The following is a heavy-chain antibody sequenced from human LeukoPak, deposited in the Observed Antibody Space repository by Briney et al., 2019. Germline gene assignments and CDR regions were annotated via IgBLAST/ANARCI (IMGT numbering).Heavy chain of an antibody. V-gene: IGHV1-8*01. CDR2: MNPNSGNT. CDR1: GYTFTSYD. D-gene: IGHD3-3*01. CDR3: ASAIFPYGWFDP. J-gene: IGHJ5*02. Sequence: RASVKVSCKASGYTFTSYDINWVRQATGQGREWMGWMNPNSGNTGYAQKFQGRVPMTRNTSISTAYMELSSLRSEDTAVYYCASAIFPYGWFDPWGQGTLVTVSS.